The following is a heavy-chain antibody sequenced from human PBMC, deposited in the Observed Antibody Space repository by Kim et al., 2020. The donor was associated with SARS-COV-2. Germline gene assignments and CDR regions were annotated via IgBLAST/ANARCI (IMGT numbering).Heavy chain of an antibody. CDR3: ARDTLSITGTTWGSSFDP. D-gene: IGHD1-7*01. V-gene: IGHV1-2*02. J-gene: IGHJ5*02. Sequence: ASVKVSCKASGYTFTGYYMHWVRQAPGQGLEWMGWINPNSGGTNYAQKFQGRVTMTRDTSISTAYMELSRLRSDDTAVYYCARDTLSITGTTWGSSFDPWGQGTLVTVSS. CDR1: GYTFTGYY. CDR2: INPNSGGT.